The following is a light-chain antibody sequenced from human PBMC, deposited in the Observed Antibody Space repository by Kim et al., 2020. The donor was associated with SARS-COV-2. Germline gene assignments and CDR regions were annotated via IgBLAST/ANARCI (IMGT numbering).Light chain of an antibody. CDR1: GSNIGKNS. V-gene: IGLV1-51*01. Sequence: RVTISCSGGGSNIGKNSVSWYQQLPGTAPTLLIYDNNKRPSGIPDRFSGSKSGTSATLGITGLQTGDEADYYCATWDSSLSGEVVFGAGTQLTVL. J-gene: IGLJ2*01. CDR2: DNN. CDR3: ATWDSSLSGEVV.